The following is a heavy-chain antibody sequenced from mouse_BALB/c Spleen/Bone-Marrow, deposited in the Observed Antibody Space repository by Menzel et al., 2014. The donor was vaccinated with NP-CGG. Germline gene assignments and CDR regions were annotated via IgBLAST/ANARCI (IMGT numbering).Heavy chain of an antibody. Sequence: EVNLVESGGGLVQPGGSLKLSCAASGFDFSGYWMSWVRQAPGKGLEWIGEINPDSSTINYTPSLKDKFIISRDNAKNTLYLQMSKVRSEDTALYYCARLNYYGNLFVWGAGTTVTVSS. D-gene: IGHD1-1*01. CDR1: GFDFSGYW. CDR2: INPDSSTI. J-gene: IGHJ1*01. CDR3: ARLNYYGNLFV. V-gene: IGHV4-1*02.